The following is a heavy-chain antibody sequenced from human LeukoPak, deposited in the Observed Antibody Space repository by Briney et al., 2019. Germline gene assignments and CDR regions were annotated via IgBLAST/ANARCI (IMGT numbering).Heavy chain of an antibody. CDR2: ISYDGSNK. CDR1: GFTFSDYG. V-gene: IGHV3-30*18. CDR3: AKDASSSLEY. D-gene: IGHD6-13*01. J-gene: IGHJ4*02. Sequence: PGRSLRLSCAASGFTFSDYGMHWVRQAQGKGLEWVALISYDGSNKYYADSVKGRFTISRDNSKNTLYLQMNSLRTEDTAVYYCAKDASSSLEYWGQGTLVTVSS.